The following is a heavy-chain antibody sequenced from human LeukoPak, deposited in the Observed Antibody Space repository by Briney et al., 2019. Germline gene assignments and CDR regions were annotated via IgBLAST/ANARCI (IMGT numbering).Heavy chain of an antibody. D-gene: IGHD3-22*01. CDR2: IYYSGST. CDR1: GGSISSYY. V-gene: IGHV4-59*12. Sequence: PSETLSLTCTVSGGSISSYYWSWIRQPPGKGLEWIGYIYYSGSTNYNPSLKSRVTISVDTSKNQFSLKLSSVTAADTAVYYCARDHYYDSSGYYYFSYYYGMDVWGQGTTVTVSS. J-gene: IGHJ6*02. CDR3: ARDHYYDSSGYYYFSYYYGMDV.